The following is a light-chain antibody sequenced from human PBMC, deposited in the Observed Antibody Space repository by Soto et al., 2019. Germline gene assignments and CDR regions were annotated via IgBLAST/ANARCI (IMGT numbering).Light chain of an antibody. Sequence: QMTQSPSTLSASVVDTVTVNFRASQSVSGWLAWYQQKPGEAPKLLIYDASALPRGVPSRFSGIGSGTEFTLTISSLQPDDFATYYCQQYMSYSFGQGTKVDIK. CDR2: DAS. J-gene: IGKJ1*01. V-gene: IGKV1-5*01. CDR1: QSVSGW. CDR3: QQYMSYS.